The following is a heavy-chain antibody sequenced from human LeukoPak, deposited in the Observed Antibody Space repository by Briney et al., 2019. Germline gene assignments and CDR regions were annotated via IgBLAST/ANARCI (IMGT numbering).Heavy chain of an antibody. J-gene: IGHJ4*02. CDR1: GGSFSGYY. V-gene: IGHV4-34*01. D-gene: IGHD5-24*01. Sequence: PSETLSLTCAVYGGSFSGYYWSWIRQPPGKGLEWIGEINHSGSTNYNQSLKSRVTISVDTSKNQFSLKQGSVTAADTAVYYCARERDGRWGQGTLVTVSS. CDR3: ARERDGR. CDR2: INHSGST.